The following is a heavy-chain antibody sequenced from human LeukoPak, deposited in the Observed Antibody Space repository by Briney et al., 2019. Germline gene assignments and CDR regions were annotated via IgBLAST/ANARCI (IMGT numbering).Heavy chain of an antibody. CDR3: ARDLPGSSGLGTDY. D-gene: IGHD3-22*01. V-gene: IGHV3-66*01. CDR2: IYSGGST. J-gene: IGHJ4*02. Sequence: GGSLRLSCAASGFTVSSNYMSWVRQAPGKGLEWVSVIYSGGSTYYADSVKGRFTISRDNSKNTLYLQMNSLRAEDTAVYFCARDLPGSSGLGTDYWGQGTLVTVSS. CDR1: GFTVSSNY.